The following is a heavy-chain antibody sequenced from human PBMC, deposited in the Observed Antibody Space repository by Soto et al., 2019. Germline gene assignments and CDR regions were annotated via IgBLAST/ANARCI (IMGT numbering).Heavy chain of an antibody. J-gene: IGHJ4*02. D-gene: IGHD3-10*01. CDR2: VFYSGAT. CDR1: GGPIKTGDYY. Sequence: SETLSLTCNVSGGPIKTGDYYWNWIRQPPGKGLEWIGYVFYSGATNYSPSLKSRAAISMDTSKNQFSLSLTSVTAADTAVYYCARAGFSYGHLLFWGQGIRVTVST. CDR3: ARAGFSYGHLLF. V-gene: IGHV4-30-4*01.